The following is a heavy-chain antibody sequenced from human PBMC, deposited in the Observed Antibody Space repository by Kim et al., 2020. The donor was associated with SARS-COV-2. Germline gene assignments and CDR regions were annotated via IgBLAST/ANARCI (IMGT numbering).Heavy chain of an antibody. CDR1: GFTFSSYS. CDR2: ISSSSSYI. J-gene: IGHJ4*02. Sequence: GGSLRLSCAASGFTFSSYSMNWVRQAPGKGLEWVSSISSSSSYIYYADSVKGRFTISRDNAKNSLYLQMNSLRAEDTAVYYCARDFRRENYDILTGYPREYYFDYWGQGTLVTVSS. V-gene: IGHV3-21*01. CDR3: ARDFRRENYDILTGYPREYYFDY. D-gene: IGHD3-9*01.